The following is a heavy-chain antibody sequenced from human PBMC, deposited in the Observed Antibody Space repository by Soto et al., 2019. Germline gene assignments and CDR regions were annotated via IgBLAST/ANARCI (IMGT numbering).Heavy chain of an antibody. CDR1: GFTFSSYS. D-gene: IGHD3-10*01. J-gene: IGHJ5*02. Sequence: EVRLVESGGGLVKPGGSLRLSCAASGFTFSSYSMNWVRQAPGKGLEWVSSISSSSSYIYYADSVKGRFTISRDNAKNSLYLQMNSLRAEDTAVYYCARDPGVRGGGWFDPWGQGTLVTVSS. CDR2: ISSSSSYI. V-gene: IGHV3-21*01. CDR3: ARDPGVRGGGWFDP.